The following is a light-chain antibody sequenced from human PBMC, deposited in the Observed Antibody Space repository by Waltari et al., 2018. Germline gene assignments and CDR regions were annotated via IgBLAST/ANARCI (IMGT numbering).Light chain of an antibody. CDR2: WAS. V-gene: IGKV4-1*01. J-gene: IGKJ1*01. Sequence: DIVMTQSPDSLAVSPGERATITCKSRQSVLNSSNNKNYLAWYQQKPGQPPKLLIYWASTRESGVPDRFSGSGSGTDFTLTISSLQAEDVAVYYCQQYYSTPWTFGQGTKVEIK. CDR3: QQYYSTPWT. CDR1: QSVLNSSNNKNY.